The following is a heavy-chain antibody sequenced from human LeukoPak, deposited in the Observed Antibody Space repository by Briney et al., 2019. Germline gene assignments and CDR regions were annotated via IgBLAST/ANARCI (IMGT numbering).Heavy chain of an antibody. CDR2: IYPGDSDT. CDR1: GYSFTSYW. CDR3: ARHGDGYGDQSGSRASGFDY. Sequence: GESLKISCKGSGYSFTSYWIGWVRQMPGKGLEWMGIIYPGDSDTRYSPSFQGQVTISADKSISTAYLQWSSLKASDTAMYYCARHGDGYGDQSGSRASGFDYWGQGTLVTVSS. D-gene: IGHD4-17*01. V-gene: IGHV5-51*01. J-gene: IGHJ4*02.